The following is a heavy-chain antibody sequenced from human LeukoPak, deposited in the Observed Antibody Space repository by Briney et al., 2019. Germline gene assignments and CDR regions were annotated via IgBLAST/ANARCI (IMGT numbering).Heavy chain of an antibody. Sequence: ASVKVSCKASGYTFTGYYMHWVRQAPGQGLEWMGWINPNSGGTNYAQKFQGRVTMTRDTSISTAYMELSRLRSDDTAVYYRARGLPYYDFWSGYPYYFDYWGQGTLVTVSS. CDR3: ARGLPYYDFWSGYPYYFDY. CDR2: INPNSGGT. J-gene: IGHJ4*02. CDR1: GYTFTGYY. V-gene: IGHV1-2*02. D-gene: IGHD3-3*01.